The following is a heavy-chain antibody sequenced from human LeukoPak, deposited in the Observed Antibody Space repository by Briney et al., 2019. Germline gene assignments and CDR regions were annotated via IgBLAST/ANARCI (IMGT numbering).Heavy chain of an antibody. CDR2: SDPEDGEA. CDR1: GSTLSDLS. CDR3: VTDRARLFWYFDP. D-gene: IGHD2-21*02. V-gene: IGHV1-24*01. Sequence: GASVNLSCNVSGSTLSDLSIHWVRQAPGTGLEYVGGSDPEDGEAFHAQNFQGRVTMTEATSIDTAYMELSSLRSEDTAVYSCVTDRARLFWYFDPWGRGTLVTVSS. J-gene: IGHJ2*01.